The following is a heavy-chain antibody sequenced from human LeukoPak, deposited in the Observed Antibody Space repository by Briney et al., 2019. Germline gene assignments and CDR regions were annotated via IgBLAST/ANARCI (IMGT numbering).Heavy chain of an antibody. CDR1: GFTFSSYA. CDR2: ISYDGSNK. CDR3: AREGWVLAYGMDV. D-gene: IGHD6-19*01. Sequence: GGSLRLSCAASGFTFSSYAMHWVRQAPGKGLEWVAVISYDGSNKYYADSVKGRFTISRDNAKNSLYLQMNSLRAEDTAVYYCAREGWVLAYGMDVWGRGTTVTVSS. J-gene: IGHJ6*02. V-gene: IGHV3-30-3*01.